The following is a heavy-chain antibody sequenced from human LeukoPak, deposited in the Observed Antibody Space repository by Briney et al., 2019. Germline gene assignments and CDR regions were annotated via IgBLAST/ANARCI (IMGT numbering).Heavy chain of an antibody. CDR2: IWYDGSNK. CDR3: ARGHYYDSSGYYPNYFDY. Sequence: PGRSLRLSCAASEFTFSSYGMHWVRQAPGKGLEWVAVIWYDGSNKYYADSVKGRFTISRDNSKNTLYLQMNSLGAEDTAVYFCARGHYYDSSGYYPNYFDYWGQGTLVTVSS. V-gene: IGHV3-33*01. CDR1: EFTFSSYG. J-gene: IGHJ4*02. D-gene: IGHD3-22*01.